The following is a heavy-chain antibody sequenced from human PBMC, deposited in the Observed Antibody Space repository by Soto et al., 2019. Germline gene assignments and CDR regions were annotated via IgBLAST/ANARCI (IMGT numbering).Heavy chain of an antibody. CDR2: FSDSGST. Sequence: PSETLSLTCAVYGGSFSGNYWSWIRQPPGKGLEWIGEFSDSGSTNYNPSLKSRVTISEDMSKSQFSLKLRSVTAADTAVYYCARGNFYYGLDVWGQGTTVTVSS. CDR1: GGSFSGNY. J-gene: IGHJ6*02. V-gene: IGHV4-34*01. CDR3: ARGNFYYGLDV.